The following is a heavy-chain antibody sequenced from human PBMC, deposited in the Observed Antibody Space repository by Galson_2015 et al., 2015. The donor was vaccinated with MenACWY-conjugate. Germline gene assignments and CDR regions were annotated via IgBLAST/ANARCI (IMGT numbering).Heavy chain of an antibody. D-gene: IGHD6-6*01. V-gene: IGHV4-39*07. CDR1: GGSIRSGTYY. Sequence: SETLSLTCTVSGGSIRSGTYYWVWIRQPPGKGLERIGTIYYSGTTYYNPSLTSRVTISIDTSKNQFSLKVSSVTAADAAVYYCARSYSSSSYLAYWGQGALVTVSS. CDR2: IYYSGTT. J-gene: IGHJ4*02. CDR3: ARSYSSSSYLAY.